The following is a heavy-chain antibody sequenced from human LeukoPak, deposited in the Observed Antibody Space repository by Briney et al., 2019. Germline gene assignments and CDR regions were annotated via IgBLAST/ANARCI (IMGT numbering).Heavy chain of an antibody. J-gene: IGHJ4*02. CDR3: ARVRYTSGLYYFES. D-gene: IGHD6-19*01. CDR1: GYTFITSG. Sequence: ASVKVSCKASGYTFITSGMSWVRQAPGQGLEWMGWINSNTGNPTYAQGFTGRFVFSWDTSVSTAYLQISSLKAEDTAVYYCARVRYTSGLYYFESWGQGTLVTVSS. V-gene: IGHV7-4-1*02. CDR2: INSNTGNP.